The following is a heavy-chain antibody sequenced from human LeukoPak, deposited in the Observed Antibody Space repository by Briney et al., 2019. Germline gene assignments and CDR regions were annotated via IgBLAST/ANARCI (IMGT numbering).Heavy chain of an antibody. V-gene: IGHV1-2*06. CDR3: ARGGDFWSTYYPPDY. CDR1: AYTFTDYY. J-gene: IGHJ4*02. D-gene: IGHD3-3*01. CDR2: IYPKSGDT. Sequence: ASVKVSCKASAYTFTDYYIHWVRQAPRQGLEWLGRIYPKSGDTKYAQKFQDRVTMTRDTSISTGYMELSSLRSDDTAVYYCARGGDFWSTYYPPDYWGQGTLVTVSS.